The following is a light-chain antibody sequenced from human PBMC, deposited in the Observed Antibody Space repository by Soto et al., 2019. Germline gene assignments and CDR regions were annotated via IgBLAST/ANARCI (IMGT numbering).Light chain of an antibody. CDR3: CSYAGRYTYV. CDR2: DVS. CDR1: SSDVGGYNY. J-gene: IGLJ1*01. V-gene: IGLV2-11*01. Sequence: QSALTQPRSVSGSPGQSVTISCSGTSSDVGGYNYVSWYQQYPGKAPKLMIYDVSKRPSGVPDRFSGSKSGNTASLTITGLQAEDEADYHCCSYAGRYTYVFGTGTRVTVL.